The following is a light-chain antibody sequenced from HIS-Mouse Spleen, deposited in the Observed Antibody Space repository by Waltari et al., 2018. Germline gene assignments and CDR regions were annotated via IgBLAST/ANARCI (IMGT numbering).Light chain of an antibody. V-gene: IGLV2-23*01. Sequence: QSALTQPASVSGSPGQSITISCTGTSSYVGGYNLLSWYQKHPGKAPKHMIYEGSKRPSGVSNRFSGSKSGNTASLTISGLQAEDEADYYCCSYAGSSTWVFGGGTKLTVL. J-gene: IGLJ3*02. CDR1: SSYVGGYNL. CDR2: EGS. CDR3: CSYAGSSTWV.